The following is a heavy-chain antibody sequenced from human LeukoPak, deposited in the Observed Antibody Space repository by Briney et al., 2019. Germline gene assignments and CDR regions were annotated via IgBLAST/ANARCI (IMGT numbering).Heavy chain of an antibody. CDR3: ARGTYRSSSPSIGMPYYLDY. J-gene: IGHJ4*02. Sequence: GRSLRLSCAASGFTLTRYSMNWVRQAPGKGLEWVSSISSSGSYIFYAQSVEGRFIISRDNANNPHYLQMNSLRVDDTAVYFCARGTYRSSSPSIGMPYYLDYWGQGILVTVSS. D-gene: IGHD6-6*01. CDR1: GFTLTRYS. CDR2: ISSSGSYI. V-gene: IGHV3-21*01.